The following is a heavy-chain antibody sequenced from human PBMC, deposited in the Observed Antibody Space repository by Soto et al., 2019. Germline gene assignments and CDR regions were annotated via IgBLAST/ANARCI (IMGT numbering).Heavy chain of an antibody. D-gene: IGHD3-16*01. CDR2: INPSGGST. V-gene: IGHV1-46*01. CDR1: GYTFTSYY. Sequence: ASVKVSCKASGYTFTSYYMHWVRQAPGQGLEWMGIINPSGGSTSYSQKFQGRVTMTRDTSTNTVYMELSSLRSEDTAVYYCASPIMSSAFDYWGQGTLVTVSS. J-gene: IGHJ4*02. CDR3: ASPIMSSAFDY.